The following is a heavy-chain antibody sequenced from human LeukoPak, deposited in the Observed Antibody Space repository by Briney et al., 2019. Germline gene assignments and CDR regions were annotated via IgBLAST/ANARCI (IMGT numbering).Heavy chain of an antibody. CDR1: GGSISSSSYY. CDR3: ARQAVAGRVWFDP. J-gene: IGHJ5*02. CDR2: IYYSGST. Sequence: PSETLSLTCTVSGGSISSSSYYWGWIRQPPGKGLGWIGSIYYSGSTYYNPSLKSRVTISVDTSKNQFSLKLSSVTAADTAVYYCARQAVAGRVWFDPWGQGTLVTVSS. D-gene: IGHD6-19*01. V-gene: IGHV4-39*01.